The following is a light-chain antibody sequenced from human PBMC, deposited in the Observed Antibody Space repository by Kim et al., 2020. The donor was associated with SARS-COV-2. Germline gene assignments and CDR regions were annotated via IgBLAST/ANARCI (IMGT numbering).Light chain of an antibody. CDR3: QHYNSYWT. J-gene: IGKJ1*01. V-gene: IGKV1-5*03. CDR1: QSINNW. Sequence: DIQMTQSPSTLSASVGDRVTITCRASQSINNWLAWYQQKPGKAPKVLIYKASSLESGVPSRFSGSGSGTEFTLTITSLQPDDFATYYCQHYNSYWTFGQGTKVDIK. CDR2: KAS.